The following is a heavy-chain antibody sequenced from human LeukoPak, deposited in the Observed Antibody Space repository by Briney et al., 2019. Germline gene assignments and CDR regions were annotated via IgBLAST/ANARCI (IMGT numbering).Heavy chain of an antibody. CDR2: ISGSGDST. Sequence: PGGSLRLSCAASGFTFSSYAMSWVRQAPGEGLEYVSGISGSGDSTYYADSVKGRFTISRDNANNFLYLQMNSLRAEDTAVYYCAKDKNWNVCDYWGRGTLVTVSS. CDR3: AKDKNWNVCDY. D-gene: IGHD1-1*01. V-gene: IGHV3-23*01. CDR1: GFTFSSYA. J-gene: IGHJ4*02.